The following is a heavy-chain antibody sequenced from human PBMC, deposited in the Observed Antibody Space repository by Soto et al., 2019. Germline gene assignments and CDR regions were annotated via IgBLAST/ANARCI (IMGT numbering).Heavy chain of an antibody. Sequence: PLRLSCVGSGFTFGDSNMSCIPQASGKGLEWLSYISPGSRYPAYADSVKGRFTISRDNAKRSLYLQRMSLTAEDTAIYYCVRGGGGGLFDPWGQGTMVTVSS. J-gene: IGHJ5*02. V-gene: IGHV3-11*06. CDR3: VRGGGGGLFDP. CDR1: GFTFGDSN. CDR2: ISPGSRYP. D-gene: IGHD2-15*01.